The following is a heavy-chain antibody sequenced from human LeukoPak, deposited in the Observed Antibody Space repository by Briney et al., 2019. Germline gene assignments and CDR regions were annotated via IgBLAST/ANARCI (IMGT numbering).Heavy chain of an antibody. Sequence: GGSLRLSCAASGFAFSSYAMSWVRQAPGKGLEWVTGISGSGGSTYYADSVKGRFTISRDNSKNTLYLQMNSLRAEDTAVYYCAKVSDFWSGYFDYWGQGALVTVSS. CDR1: GFAFSSYA. D-gene: IGHD3-3*01. V-gene: IGHV3-23*01. J-gene: IGHJ4*02. CDR3: AKVSDFWSGYFDY. CDR2: ISGSGGST.